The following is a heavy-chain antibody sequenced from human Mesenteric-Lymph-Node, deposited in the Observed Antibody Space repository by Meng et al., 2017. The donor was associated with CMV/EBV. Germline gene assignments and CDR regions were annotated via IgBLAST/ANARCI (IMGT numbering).Heavy chain of an antibody. J-gene: IGHJ6*02. CDR1: GFTFDDYG. D-gene: IGHD6-13*01. Sequence: GEALKISCAASGFTFDDYGMYWVRQGPGKGLEWGSYISSSGSTIYYAESVKGRFTISRDNAKNSLYLQMNSLRAEDTAVYYCARDKHSSSWYKSYGMDVWGQGTTVTVSS. CDR2: ISSSGSTI. V-gene: IGHV3-48*03. CDR3: ARDKHSSSWYKSYGMDV.